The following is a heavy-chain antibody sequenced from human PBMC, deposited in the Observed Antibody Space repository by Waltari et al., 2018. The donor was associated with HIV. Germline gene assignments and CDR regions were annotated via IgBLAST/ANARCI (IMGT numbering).Heavy chain of an antibody. CDR2: INSDGSST. D-gene: IGHD2-8*01. Sequence: EVQLVESGGGSVQPGGSLRLSCAASGFTVSSYWMFWVRQVPGTGLVWGSRINSDGSSTTYADSGKGRFTISRDNAKNTLYLQMNSLRAEDTVMYYCTRGNGHAFDLWGQGTMVTVSS. V-gene: IGHV3-74*01. CDR1: GFTVSSYW. J-gene: IGHJ3*01. CDR3: TRGNGHAFDL.